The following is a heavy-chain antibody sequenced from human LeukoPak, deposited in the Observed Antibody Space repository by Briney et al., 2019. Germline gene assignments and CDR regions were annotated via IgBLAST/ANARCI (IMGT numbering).Heavy chain of an antibody. CDR2: IKRDGSST. V-gene: IGHV3-74*01. D-gene: IGHD3-22*01. Sequence: GGSLRLSCAASGFTFSSYWMHWVRQAPGKGLVWVSRIKRDGSSTNYADSVKGRFTISRDNAKNTLYLQMNSLRAEDTAVYYCARDFNRYYYDSSGYCADYWGQGTLVTVSS. CDR1: GFTFSSYW. J-gene: IGHJ4*02. CDR3: ARDFNRYYYDSSGYCADY.